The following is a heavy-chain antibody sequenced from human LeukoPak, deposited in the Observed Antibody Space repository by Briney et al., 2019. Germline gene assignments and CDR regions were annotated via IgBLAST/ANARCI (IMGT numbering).Heavy chain of an antibody. D-gene: IGHD3-22*01. V-gene: IGHV1-46*01. CDR1: GYTFTSYY. CDR3: ARESGYYDSSGYYDFDY. CDR2: INPSGGST. J-gene: IGHJ4*02. Sequence: ASVKVSCKASGYTFTSYYMHWVRQAPGQGLEWMGIINPSGGSTSYAQKFQGRVTMTRDTSTSTVYMELSSLRSEDTAVYYCARESGYYDSSGYYDFDYWGQGTLVTVSS.